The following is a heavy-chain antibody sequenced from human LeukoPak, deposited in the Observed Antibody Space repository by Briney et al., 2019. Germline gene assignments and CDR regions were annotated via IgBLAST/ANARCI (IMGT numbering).Heavy chain of an antibody. CDR2: IIPIIDTA. CDR1: GGTFSSYA. V-gene: IGHV1-69*13. Sequence: ASVKVSCKASGGTFSSYAISWVRQAPGQGLEWMGGIIPIIDTANYAQKFQGRVTITADESTSTAYMELSSLRSEDTAVYYCARASIDSRLCYYYGMDVWGQGTTVTVSS. CDR3: ARASIDSRLCYYYGMDV. J-gene: IGHJ6*02. D-gene: IGHD3-22*01.